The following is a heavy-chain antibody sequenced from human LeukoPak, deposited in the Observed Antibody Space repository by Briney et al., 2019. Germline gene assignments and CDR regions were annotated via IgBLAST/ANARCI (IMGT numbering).Heavy chain of an antibody. CDR2: ISNSGSTI. J-gene: IGHJ4*02. V-gene: IGHV3-11*04. D-gene: IGHD6-6*01. Sequence: PGGSLRLSCAASGFTFSDYYMSWIRQAPGKGVKWISYISNSGSTIYYADSVKGRFTISRDNAKNSLFLQMNSLRADDTAVYYRARGRWQLVPFDYWGQGTLVTVSS. CDR3: ARGRWQLVPFDY. CDR1: GFTFSDYY.